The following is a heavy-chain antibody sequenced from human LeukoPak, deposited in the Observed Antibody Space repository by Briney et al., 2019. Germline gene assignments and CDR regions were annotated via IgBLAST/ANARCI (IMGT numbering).Heavy chain of an antibody. V-gene: IGHV4-39*01. J-gene: IGHJ4*02. CDR2: IYYSGST. CDR3: ATMVAVAGNNFDY. Sequence: SETLSLTCTVSGGSITSSSYYWGWIRQPPGKGLEWIGSIYYSGSTYYNPSLKSRVTISVDTSKNQFSLKLSSVTAADTAVYYCATMVAVAGNNFDYWGQGTLVTVSS. D-gene: IGHD6-19*01. CDR1: GGSITSSSYY.